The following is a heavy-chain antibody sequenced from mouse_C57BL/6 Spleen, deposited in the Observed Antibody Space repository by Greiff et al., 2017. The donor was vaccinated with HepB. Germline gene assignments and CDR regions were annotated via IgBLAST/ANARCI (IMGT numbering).Heavy chain of an antibody. CDR3: ARTGTYDYYVGCYFDD. J-gene: IGHJ1*03. CDR2: INPNYGNT. D-gene: IGHD1-1*01. CDR1: GYSFTDYN. Sequence: ESGPELVKPGASVKISCKASGYSFTDYNMNWVKQSNGKSLEWIGVINPNYGNTYYNQKFKGKATMTADQSSSTAYMQLNSLTSEDSAVYYCARTGTYDYYVGCYFDDWGTGTTVTVSS. V-gene: IGHV1-39*01.